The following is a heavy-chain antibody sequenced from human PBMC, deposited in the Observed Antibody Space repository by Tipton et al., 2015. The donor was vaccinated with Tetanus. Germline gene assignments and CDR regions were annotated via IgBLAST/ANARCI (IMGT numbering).Heavy chain of an antibody. CDR1: GYTFTSYA. Sequence: QSGAEVKKPGASVKVSCKASGYTFTSYAMHWVRQAPGQRLEWMGWINAGNGNTKYSQKFQGRVTITRDTSASTAYMELSSLRSEDTAVYYCARPIAARPPYYYYGMDVWGQGTTVTVSS. J-gene: IGHJ6*02. CDR2: INAGNGNT. D-gene: IGHD6-6*01. V-gene: IGHV1-3*01. CDR3: ARPIAARPPYYYYGMDV.